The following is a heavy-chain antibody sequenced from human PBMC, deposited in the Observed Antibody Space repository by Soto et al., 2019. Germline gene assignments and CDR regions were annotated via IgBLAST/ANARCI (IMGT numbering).Heavy chain of an antibody. J-gene: IGHJ6*02. CDR3: ARDDEYSGNGMDV. CDR2: ILNDGSNR. Sequence: QVQLVESGGGVFQPGRSLRLSCAASEFTVSNYGMHWVRQAPGKGLEWVAVILNDGSNRYHADSVKDRFTISRDNSKNTLYWQMTTLRAEYTAVYYCARDDEYSGNGMDVWDQGTTVTVS. CDR1: EFTVSNYG. D-gene: IGHD3-10*01. V-gene: IGHV3-33*01.